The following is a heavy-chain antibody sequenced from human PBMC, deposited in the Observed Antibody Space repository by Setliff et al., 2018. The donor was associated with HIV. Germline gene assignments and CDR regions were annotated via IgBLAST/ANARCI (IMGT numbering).Heavy chain of an antibody. Sequence: PSETLSLTCTVSGDSFSNYYWSWIRQPPGKGLEWIAEINQERTTFYNPSLKSRVTMSLDTSRNEVSLRLSSVTAADTATYFCARVRFNFDNVRCFDLWGPGTLVTVSS. D-gene: IGHD1-20*01. V-gene: IGHV4-34*01. CDR1: GDSFSNYY. J-gene: IGHJ2*01. CDR2: INQERTT. CDR3: ARVRFNFDNVRCFDL.